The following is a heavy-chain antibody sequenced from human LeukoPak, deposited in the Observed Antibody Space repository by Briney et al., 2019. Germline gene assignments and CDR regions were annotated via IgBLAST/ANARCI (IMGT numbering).Heavy chain of an antibody. CDR3: ARSSAAAGNWFDP. V-gene: IGHV1-69*13. CDR1: GGTFSSYA. D-gene: IGHD6-13*01. Sequence: GASVKVPCKASGGTFSSYAISWVRQAPGQGLEWMGGIIPIFGTANYAQKFQGRVTITADESTSTAYMELRSLRFEDTAVYYCARSSAAAGNWFDPWGQGTLVTVSS. CDR2: IIPIFGTA. J-gene: IGHJ5*02.